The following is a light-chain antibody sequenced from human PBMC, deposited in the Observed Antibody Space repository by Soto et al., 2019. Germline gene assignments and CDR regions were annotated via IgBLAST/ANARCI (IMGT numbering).Light chain of an antibody. J-gene: IGKJ1*01. V-gene: IGKV3D-15*01. CDR2: GAS. CDR1: QSVSNN. CDR3: QQYNRWPRT. Sequence: EIVLTQSPGTLSLSPGERATLSCRASQSVSNNYLAWYQQKPGQAPRLLIYGASNRATGIPVRFSGSGSGTEFTLSISSVQSEDFAVFYCQQYNRWPRTFGQGTKVDIK.